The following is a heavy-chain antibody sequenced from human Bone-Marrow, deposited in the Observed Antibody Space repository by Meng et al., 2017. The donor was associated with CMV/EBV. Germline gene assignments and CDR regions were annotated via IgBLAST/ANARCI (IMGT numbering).Heavy chain of an antibody. CDR2: IYYSGST. CDR3: AGGTKYDFWSGYYTSYYYYGMDV. V-gene: IGHV4-34*01. D-gene: IGHD3-3*01. J-gene: IGHJ6*02. CDR1: GGSFSGYY. Sequence: SETLSLTCAVYGGSFSGYYWSWIRQPPGKGLEWIGSIYYSGSTYYNPSLKSRVTISVDTSKNQFSLKLSSVTAADTAVYYCAGGTKYDFWSGYYTSYYYYGMDVWGQGTTVTVSS.